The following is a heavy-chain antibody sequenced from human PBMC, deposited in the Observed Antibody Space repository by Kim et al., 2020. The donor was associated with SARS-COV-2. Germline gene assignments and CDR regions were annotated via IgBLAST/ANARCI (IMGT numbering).Heavy chain of an antibody. J-gene: IGHJ5*02. Sequence: RYTISRDNSKNKLYLQMNSLRAEDTAVYYCAKAGEGYDFWSGYRDNWFDPWGQGTLVTVSS. D-gene: IGHD3-3*01. CDR3: AKAGEGYDFWSGYRDNWFDP. V-gene: IGHV3-30*02.